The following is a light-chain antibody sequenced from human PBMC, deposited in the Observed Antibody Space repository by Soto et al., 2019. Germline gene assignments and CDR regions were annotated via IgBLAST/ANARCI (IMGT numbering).Light chain of an antibody. CDR3: QQSYSTPYT. J-gene: IGKJ2*01. Sequence: DIQMTQSPSSLSASVGDRVTITCRASQSISSYLNWYQQKPGKDPKLLYYAASSLQSGVPSRFSGSGSGTDFPLPISSLQPEDFATYYCQQSYSTPYTFGQGTKLEIK. CDR2: AAS. V-gene: IGKV1-39*01. CDR1: QSISSY.